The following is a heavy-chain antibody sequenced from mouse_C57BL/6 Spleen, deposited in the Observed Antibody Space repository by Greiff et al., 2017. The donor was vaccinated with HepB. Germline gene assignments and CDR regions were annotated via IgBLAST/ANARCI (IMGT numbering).Heavy chain of an antibody. D-gene: IGHD1-1*01. J-gene: IGHJ2*01. Sequence: EVQLQQSGPVLVKPGASVKMSCKASGYTFTDYYMNWVKQSHGKSLEWIGVINPYNGGTSYNQKFKGKATLTVDKSSSTAYMELNSLTSEDSAVYYCARAGGSPYGSRPYYFDYWGQGTTLTVSS. V-gene: IGHV1-19*01. CDR3: ARAGGSPYGSRPYYFDY. CDR2: INPYNGGT. CDR1: GYTFTDYY.